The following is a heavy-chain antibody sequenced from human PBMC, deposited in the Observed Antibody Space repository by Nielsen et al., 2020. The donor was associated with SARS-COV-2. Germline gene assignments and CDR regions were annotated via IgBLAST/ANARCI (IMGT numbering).Heavy chain of an antibody. CDR3: ARDYGAGIRYFQH. CDR1: GFTFSSYS. CDR2: ISSSSSYI. Sequence: GGSLRLSCSASGFTFSSYSMNWVRQAPGKGLEWVSSISSSSSYIYYADSVKGRFTISRDNAKNSLYLQMNSLRAEDTAVYYCARDYGAGIRYFQHWGQGTLVTVSS. V-gene: IGHV3-21*01. D-gene: IGHD6-19*01. J-gene: IGHJ1*01.